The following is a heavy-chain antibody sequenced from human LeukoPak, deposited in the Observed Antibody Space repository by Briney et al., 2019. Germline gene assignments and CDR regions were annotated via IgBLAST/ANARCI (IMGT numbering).Heavy chain of an antibody. Sequence: GGSLRLSCAASGFTFSSYGMSWVRQAPGKGLEWVSGISGSGVSTFYADSVKGRFTISRDNSKNTLYLQMNSLRAEDTAVYYCATDGVGSRGYGDLDYWGQGTLVTVSS. CDR2: ISGSGVST. CDR3: ATDGVGSRGYGDLDY. D-gene: IGHD3-22*01. V-gene: IGHV3-23*01. J-gene: IGHJ4*02. CDR1: GFTFSSYG.